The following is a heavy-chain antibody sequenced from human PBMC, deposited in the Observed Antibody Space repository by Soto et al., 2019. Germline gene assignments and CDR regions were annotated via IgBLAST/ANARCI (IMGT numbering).Heavy chain of an antibody. Sequence: PXETLSLPGTVTCGSMSSSHYYWGWIRQPPGKGLEWIGSIYYSGITYYNPSLKSRVTISVDTSKNQFSLKLSSVTAADTAVYYCARRNLEQWLAYFDYWGQGTLVTVSS. CDR3: ARRNLEQWLAYFDY. V-gene: IGHV4-39*01. D-gene: IGHD6-19*01. CDR2: IYYSGIT. J-gene: IGHJ4*02. CDR1: CGSMSSSHYY.